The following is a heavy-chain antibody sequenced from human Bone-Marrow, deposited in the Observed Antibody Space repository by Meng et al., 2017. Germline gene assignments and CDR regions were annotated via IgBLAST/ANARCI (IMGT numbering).Heavy chain of an antibody. CDR2: IIPIFGTA. V-gene: IGHV1-69*05. J-gene: IGHJ6*02. Sequence: SVKVSCNASGGTFSSSAISWVPQAPGQGLEWMGGIIPIFGTANYAQKFQGRVTITTDESTSTAYMELSSLRSEDTAVYYCARGIVVVPAGYGMDVWGQGTTVTVSS. CDR1: GGTFSSSA. CDR3: ARGIVVVPAGYGMDV. D-gene: IGHD2-2*01.